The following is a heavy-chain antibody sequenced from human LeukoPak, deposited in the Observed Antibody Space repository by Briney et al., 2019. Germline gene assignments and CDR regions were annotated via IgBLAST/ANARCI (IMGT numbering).Heavy chain of an antibody. V-gene: IGHV5-51*01. D-gene: IGHD4-23*01. J-gene: IGHJ4*02. Sequence: GESLQISCQSSGYSFTSYWIGWVRQMPGKGLERMGIIYPGDSDTRYSPSFQGQVTISADKSISTAYLQWSSLKASDTAMYYCARRRNYGGNFFDYWGQGTLVTVSS. CDR1: GYSFTSYW. CDR3: ARRRNYGGNFFDY. CDR2: IYPGDSDT.